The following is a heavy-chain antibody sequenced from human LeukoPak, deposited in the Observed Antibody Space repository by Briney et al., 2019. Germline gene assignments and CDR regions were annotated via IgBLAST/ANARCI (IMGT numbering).Heavy chain of an antibody. CDR3: ARFRMVRGVRPSYYYYGMDV. D-gene: IGHD3-10*01. CDR2: INHSGST. J-gene: IGHJ6*04. CDR1: GGSFSGYY. V-gene: IGHV4-34*01. Sequence: KPSETLSLTCAVYGGSFSGYYWSWIRQPPGKGLEWIGEINHSGSTNYNPSLKSRVTISVDTSKNQFSLKLSSVTAADTAVYYCARFRMVRGVRPSYYYYGMDVWGKGTTVTVSS.